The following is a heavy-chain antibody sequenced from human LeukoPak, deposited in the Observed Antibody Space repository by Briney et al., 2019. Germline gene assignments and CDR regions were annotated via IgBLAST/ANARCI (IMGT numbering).Heavy chain of an antibody. D-gene: IGHD6-19*01. CDR2: INPDGSER. Sequence: GGSLRLSCAASGFSFSSYYMSWVRQAPGKGLEWVALINPDGSERYYVDSVKGRFTISRDNARNSLYLQMDSLRDDDTAMYFCTRDLAAVPGPRMDVWGQGTTVTDSS. V-gene: IGHV3-7*03. J-gene: IGHJ6*02. CDR1: GFSFSSYY. CDR3: TRDLAAVPGPRMDV.